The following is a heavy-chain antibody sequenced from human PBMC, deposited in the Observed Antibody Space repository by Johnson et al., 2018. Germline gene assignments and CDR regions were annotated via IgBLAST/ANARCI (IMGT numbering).Heavy chain of an antibody. V-gene: IGHV3-49*03. CDR3: TREAFVTLNDYYYYIDC. CDR1: GFTFGDSP. CDR2: MRSKAYGGST. D-gene: IGHD1-1*01. Sequence: VQLVQSGGGVVQPGRSLRLSCTASGFTFGDSPMSWFRQAPGKGREWVSLMRSKAYGGSTEYAASVKGRFTITRDDSKSIACLQMNSLKTEDTSVYYCTREAFVTLNDYYYYIDCWGKVTTVTVSS. J-gene: IGHJ6*03.